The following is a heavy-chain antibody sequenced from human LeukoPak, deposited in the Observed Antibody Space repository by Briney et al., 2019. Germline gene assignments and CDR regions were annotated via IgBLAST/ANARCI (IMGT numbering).Heavy chain of an antibody. J-gene: IGHJ5*02. CDR2: ISSSSSYI. CDR1: GFTFSSYS. CDR3: ARDLIAAAGTWWFDP. V-gene: IGHV3-21*01. D-gene: IGHD6-13*01. Sequence: PGGSLRLSCAASGFTFSSYSMNWVRQAPGKGLEWVSSISSSSSYIYYADSVKGRFTISRDNAKNSLYLQMNSLRAEDTAVYYCARDLIAAAGTWWFDPWGQGTLVTVSS.